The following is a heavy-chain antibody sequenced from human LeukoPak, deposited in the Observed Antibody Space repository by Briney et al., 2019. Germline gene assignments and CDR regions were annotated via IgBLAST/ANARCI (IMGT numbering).Heavy chain of an antibody. CDR1: GGSISSGSYY. CDR3: ARATSYCSSTSCYSNAFDI. CDR2: IYTSGST. V-gene: IGHV4-61*02. Sequence: SQTLSLTCTVSGGSISSGSYYWSWIRQPAGKGLEWIGRIYTSGSTNYNPSLKSRVTISVDTSKNQFSLKLSSVTAADTAMYYCARATSYCSSTSCYSNAFDIWGQGTMVTVSS. D-gene: IGHD2-2*01. J-gene: IGHJ3*02.